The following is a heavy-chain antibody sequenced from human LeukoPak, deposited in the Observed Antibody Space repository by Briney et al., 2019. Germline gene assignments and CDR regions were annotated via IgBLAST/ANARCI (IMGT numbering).Heavy chain of an antibody. CDR2: IYSGGST. CDR1: GFTVSSNY. J-gene: IGHJ3*02. CDR3: AKERSGTGNYAVWSGEGETDAFDI. Sequence: HPGGSLRLSCAASGFTVSSNYMSWVRQAPGKGLEWVSVIYSGGSTYYADSVKGRFTISRDNSKNTLSLQMNSLRADDTAVYYCAKERSGTGNYAVWSGEGETDAFDIWGQGTMVTVSS. D-gene: IGHD3-3*01. V-gene: IGHV3-53*05.